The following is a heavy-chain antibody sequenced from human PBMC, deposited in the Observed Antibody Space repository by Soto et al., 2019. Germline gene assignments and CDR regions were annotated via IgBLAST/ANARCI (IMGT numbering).Heavy chain of an antibody. D-gene: IGHD6-13*01. CDR1: GFIFSDHN. J-gene: IGHJ4*02. CDR3: AKDRSNSWSFDY. CDR2: ISYDGTNK. Sequence: PGGSLRLSCAASGFIFSDHNMHWVRQAPGKGLEWVAVISYDGTNKYYADSVKGRFTISRDSSGNTLSLQMNSLGAGDTAVYYCAKDRSNSWSFDYWGQGTLVTVSS. V-gene: IGHV3-30*18.